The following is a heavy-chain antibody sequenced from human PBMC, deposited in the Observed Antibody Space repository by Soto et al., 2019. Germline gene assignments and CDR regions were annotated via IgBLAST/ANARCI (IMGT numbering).Heavy chain of an antibody. CDR2: IYSGGAT. CDR1: EFTVSTNY. CDR3: ARASYRDFAY. D-gene: IGHD4-4*01. V-gene: IGHV3-53*01. J-gene: IGHJ4*02. Sequence: PGGSLRLSCAASEFTVSTNYFSWVRQAPGKGLEWVSGIYSGGATYYADSVKGRFTFSRDNSKNTLYLQINSLRAEDTALYYCARASYRDFAYWGQGTLVTVSS.